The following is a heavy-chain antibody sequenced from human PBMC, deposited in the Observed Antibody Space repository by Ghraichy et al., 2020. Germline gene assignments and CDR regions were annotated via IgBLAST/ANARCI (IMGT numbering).Heavy chain of an antibody. V-gene: IGHV4-34*01. Sequence: SETLSLTCAVYGGSFSGYYWSWIRQPPGKGLEWIGEINHSGSTNYNPSLKSRVTISVDTSKNQFSLKLSSVTAADTAVYYCARGLGVGGSGSYYTRDYYYGMDVWGQGTTVTVSS. CDR3: ARGLGVGGSGSYYTRDYYYGMDV. CDR2: INHSGST. D-gene: IGHD3-10*01. CDR1: GGSFSGYY. J-gene: IGHJ6*02.